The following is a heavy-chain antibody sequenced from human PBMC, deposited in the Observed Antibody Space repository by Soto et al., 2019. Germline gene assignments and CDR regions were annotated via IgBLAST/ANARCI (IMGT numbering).Heavy chain of an antibody. J-gene: IGHJ6*02. V-gene: IGHV4-59*01. CDR3: ARLLYSYERGHYYYYYGMDV. Sequence: PSETLSLTCTVSGGSISSYYWSWIRQPPGKGLEWIGYIYYSGSTNYNPSLKSRVTISVDTSKNQFSLKLSSVTAADTAVYYCARLLYSYERGHYYYYYGMDVWGQGTTVTVSS. D-gene: IGHD2-2*02. CDR1: GGSISSYY. CDR2: IYYSGST.